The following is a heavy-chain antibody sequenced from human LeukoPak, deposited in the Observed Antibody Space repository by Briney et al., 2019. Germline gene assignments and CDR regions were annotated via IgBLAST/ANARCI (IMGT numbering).Heavy chain of an antibody. CDR1: GFTFSSYS. D-gene: IGHD6-19*01. CDR3: AREGSGWSRHFDY. Sequence: PGGSLRLSCAASGFTFSSYSMNWVRQAPGKGLEWVSYISSSSTIYYADSVKGRFTISRDNAKNSLYLQMNSLRAEDTAVYYCAREGSGWSRHFDYWGQGTLVAVSS. V-gene: IGHV3-48*01. CDR2: ISSSSTI. J-gene: IGHJ4*02.